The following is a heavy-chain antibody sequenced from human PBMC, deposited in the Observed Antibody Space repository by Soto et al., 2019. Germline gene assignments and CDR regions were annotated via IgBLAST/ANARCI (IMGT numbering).Heavy chain of an antibody. Sequence: PSQTLSLTCAISGDSVSSNTASWNWIRQSPSRGLEWLGRTYFRSKWYNDYAVSVKSRIIINPDTSNNQFSLQLNSVTPEDTAVYYCARAEDYDYWGGPPKYFDNWGQGTQVTVSS. D-gene: IGHD3-3*01. CDR3: ARAEDYDYWGGPPKYFDN. J-gene: IGHJ4*02. CDR1: GDSVSSNTAS. CDR2: TYFRSKWYN. V-gene: IGHV6-1*01.